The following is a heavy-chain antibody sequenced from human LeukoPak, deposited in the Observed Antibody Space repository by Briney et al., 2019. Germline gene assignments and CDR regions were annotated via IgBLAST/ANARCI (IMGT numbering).Heavy chain of an antibody. Sequence: GGSLRLSCAASGLXFSSYAMSWVRQAPGKGLEWVSSISGSNDNTYYADSVKDRFTISRDNSKNTLSLQMNSLRAEDTAVYYCAKGRGTTVTSAANYWGQGTLVTVSS. CDR3: AKGRGTTVTSAANY. CDR2: ISGSNDNT. V-gene: IGHV3-23*01. J-gene: IGHJ4*02. D-gene: IGHD4-17*01. CDR1: GLXFSSYA.